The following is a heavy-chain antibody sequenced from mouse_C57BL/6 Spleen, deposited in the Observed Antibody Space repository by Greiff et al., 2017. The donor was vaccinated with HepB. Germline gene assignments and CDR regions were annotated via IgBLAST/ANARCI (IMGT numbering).Heavy chain of an antibody. CDR1: GFTFSDAW. V-gene: IGHV6-6*01. D-gene: IGHD2-5*01. Sequence: EVKLVESGGGLVQPGGSMKLSCAASGFTFSDAWMDWVRQSPEKGLEWVAEIRNKANNHATYYAESVKGRFTISRDDSKSSVYLQMNSLRAEDTGIYYCTLYYSNYRGYAMDYWGQGTSVTVSS. CDR2: IRNKANNHAT. CDR3: TLYYSNYRGYAMDY. J-gene: IGHJ4*01.